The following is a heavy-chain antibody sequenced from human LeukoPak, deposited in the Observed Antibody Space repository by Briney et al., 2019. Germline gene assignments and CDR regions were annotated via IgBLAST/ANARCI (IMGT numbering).Heavy chain of an antibody. J-gene: IGHJ4*02. V-gene: IGHV4-34*01. D-gene: IGHD4-17*01. CDR2: INHSGST. CDR3: ARGHTVFSYFDY. Sequence: SETLSLTCAVYGGSFSGYYWSWIRQPPGKGLEWIGEINHSGSTNYNPSLKSRVTISVDTSKNQFSLKLSSVTAADTAVYYCARGHTVFSYFDYWGQGTLVTVFS. CDR1: GGSFSGYY.